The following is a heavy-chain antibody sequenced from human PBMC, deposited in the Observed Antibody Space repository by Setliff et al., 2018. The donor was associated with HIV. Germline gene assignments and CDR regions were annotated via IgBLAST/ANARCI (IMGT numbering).Heavy chain of an antibody. V-gene: IGHV4-31*03. J-gene: IGHJ4*02. CDR2: IDYSWSA. CDR3: AREGKTAMVTKYFDY. D-gene: IGHD5-18*01. Sequence: PSETLSLTCTVSGGSVNSATYYWSWIRQHPGKGLEWIGYIDYSWSAFYNPSLKSRITISVDTSKNQFSLRMKSVTAAETAMDYCAREGKTAMVTKYFDYWGQGTMVTVSS. CDR1: GGSVNSATYY.